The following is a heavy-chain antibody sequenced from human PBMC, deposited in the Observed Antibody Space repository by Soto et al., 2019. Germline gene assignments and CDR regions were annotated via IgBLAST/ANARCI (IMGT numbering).Heavy chain of an antibody. Sequence: SETLSLTCTVCGGSISSYYWSWIRQPPGKGLEWIGYIYYSGSTNYNPSLKSRVTISVDTSKNQFSLKLSSVTAADTAVYYCARDRGIAARYYYYYGMDVWGQGTTVTVSS. J-gene: IGHJ6*02. CDR2: IYYSGST. CDR1: GGSISSYY. V-gene: IGHV4-59*01. CDR3: ARDRGIAARYYYYYGMDV. D-gene: IGHD6-6*01.